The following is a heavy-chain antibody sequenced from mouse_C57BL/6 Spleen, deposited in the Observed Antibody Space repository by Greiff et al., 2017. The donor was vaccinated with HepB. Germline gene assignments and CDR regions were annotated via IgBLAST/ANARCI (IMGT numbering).Heavy chain of an antibody. Sequence: QVQLQQSGAELVKPGASVKISCKASGYAFSSYWMNWVKQRPGKGLEWIGQIYPGDGDTNYNGKFKGKATLTADKSSSTAYMQLSSLTSEDSAVYFCARSGGDGYYVTSWFAYWGQGTLVTVSA. D-gene: IGHD2-3*01. CDR3: ARSGGDGYYVTSWFAY. J-gene: IGHJ3*01. V-gene: IGHV1-80*01. CDR1: GYAFSSYW. CDR2: IYPGDGDT.